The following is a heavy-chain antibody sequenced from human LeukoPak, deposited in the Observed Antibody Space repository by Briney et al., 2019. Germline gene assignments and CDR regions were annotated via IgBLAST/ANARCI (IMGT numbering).Heavy chain of an antibody. Sequence: PGGSLRLSCAASGFTFNNYDMHCVRQATGKGLEWVAAIGTEGDTYYPDSVKGRFTISRENGKNSLFLQMDSLRAGDPAVFYCARSFHCSGGRCYLDFLLWGQGTLVTVSS. J-gene: IGHJ1*01. CDR1: GFTFNNYD. CDR2: IGTEGDT. CDR3: ARSFHCSGGRCYLDFLL. V-gene: IGHV3-13*01. D-gene: IGHD2-15*01.